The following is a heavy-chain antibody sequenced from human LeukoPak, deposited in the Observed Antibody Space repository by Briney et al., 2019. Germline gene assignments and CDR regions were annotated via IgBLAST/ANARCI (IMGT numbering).Heavy chain of an antibody. CDR2: IRSDGSNK. CDR3: ARGSRFGVVERDAFDI. Sequence: GGSLRLSCAGSGFSFSSYGMHWVRQAPGKGLEWMAFIRSDGSNKYYADSVKGRFTISRDNSKNTLYLQMNSLRAEDTAVYYCARGSRFGVVERDAFDIWGQGTMVTVSS. CDR1: GFSFSSYG. J-gene: IGHJ3*02. D-gene: IGHD3-3*01. V-gene: IGHV3-30*02.